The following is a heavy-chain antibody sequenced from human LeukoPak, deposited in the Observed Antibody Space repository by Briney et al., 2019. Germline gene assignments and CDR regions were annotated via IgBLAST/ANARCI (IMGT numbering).Heavy chain of an antibody. J-gene: IGHJ3*02. D-gene: IGHD3-3*01. V-gene: IGHV4-59*08. CDR3: ARRYYDFWSGYHDAFDI. CDR1: GGSISSYY. CDR2: IYYSGST. Sequence: PETLSLTCTVSGGSISSYYWSWIRQPPGKGLEWIGYIYYSGSTNYNPSLKSRVTISVDTSKNQFSLKLSSVTAADTAVYYCARRYYDFWSGYHDAFDIWGQGTMVTVSS.